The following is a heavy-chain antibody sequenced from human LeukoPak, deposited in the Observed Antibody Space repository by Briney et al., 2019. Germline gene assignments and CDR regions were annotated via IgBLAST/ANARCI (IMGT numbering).Heavy chain of an antibody. D-gene: IGHD3-10*01. V-gene: IGHV3-21*06. CDR1: GFTFSSYS. Sequence: GGSLRLSCAPSGFTFSSYSMSWVRQAPGKGLEWVSSINSSSSYIYYPDSVKGRFTISRDYAKNLLYPQMNSLRSEDTAVYYCARDHGIPGSGSHRCDYWGHRTLVTVSS. CDR2: INSSSSYI. J-gene: IGHJ4*01. CDR3: ARDHGIPGSGSHRCDY.